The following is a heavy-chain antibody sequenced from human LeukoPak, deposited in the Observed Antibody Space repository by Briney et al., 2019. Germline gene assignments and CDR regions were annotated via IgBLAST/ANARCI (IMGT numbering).Heavy chain of an antibody. Sequence: PGGSLRLSCAASGFTFSDAWMSWVRQAPGKGLEWVGRIKSKTDGGTTDYAAPVKGRFTISRDDSKNTLYLQMNSLKTEDTAVYYCTTDPLTLESSGWYVQALEDLDDYWGQGTLVTVSS. J-gene: IGHJ4*02. D-gene: IGHD6-19*01. CDR2: IKSKTDGGTT. V-gene: IGHV3-15*01. CDR3: TTDPLTLESSGWYVQALEDLDDY. CDR1: GFTFSDAW.